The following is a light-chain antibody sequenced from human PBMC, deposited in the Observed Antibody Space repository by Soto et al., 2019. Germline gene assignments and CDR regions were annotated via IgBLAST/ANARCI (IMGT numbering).Light chain of an antibody. CDR2: EVT. CDR3: NSYTGSSTVA. Sequence: QSALTQPASVSGSPGQSITISCTGTSSDVGGYNYVSWYQQHPGKAPKLIIFEVTNRPSGVSNRFSGSKSGNTASLTISGLQAEDEADYYCNSYTGSSTVAFGGGTKVTVL. CDR1: SSDVGGYNY. V-gene: IGLV2-14*01. J-gene: IGLJ2*01.